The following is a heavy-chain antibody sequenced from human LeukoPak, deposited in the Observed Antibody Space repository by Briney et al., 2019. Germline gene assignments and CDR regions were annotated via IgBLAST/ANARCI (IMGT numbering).Heavy chain of an antibody. CDR3: ARGRSSGSVGGYYMDV. CDR1: GGTFSSYA. Sequence: GASVKVSCKASGGTFSSYAISWVRQAPGQGLEWMGGIIPIFGTANYAQKFQGRVTITADESTSTAYMELSSLRSEDTAVCYCARGRSSGSVGGYYMDVWGKGTTVTVSS. J-gene: IGHJ6*03. CDR2: IIPIFGTA. V-gene: IGHV1-69*13. D-gene: IGHD1-26*01.